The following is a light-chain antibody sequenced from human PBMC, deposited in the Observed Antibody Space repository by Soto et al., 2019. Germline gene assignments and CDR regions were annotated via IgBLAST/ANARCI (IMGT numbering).Light chain of an antibody. V-gene: IGLV1-40*01. Sequence: QSVLTQPPSVSGAPGRRVTISCTGSSSNIGARYDVHWYQLLPGTAPKLLIYGNMNRPLGVPDRFSGSKSGTSASLTITGLQAEDEAEYYCQSYDKSLSGSVFGGGTKLTVL. CDR2: GNM. CDR3: QSYDKSLSGSV. J-gene: IGLJ3*02. CDR1: SSNIGARYD.